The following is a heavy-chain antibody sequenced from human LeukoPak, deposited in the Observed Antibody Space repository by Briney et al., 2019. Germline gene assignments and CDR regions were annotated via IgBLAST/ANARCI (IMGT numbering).Heavy chain of an antibody. J-gene: IGHJ5*02. CDR3: ARGSHYYDTSGYYNWFDP. Sequence: PSETLSLTCTVSGGSISSSSYYWGWIRQPPGKGLEWIGSIYYSGYTYYNPSLESRVTISVDTSKNQFSLKLNSVTAADTAVYYCARGSHYYDTSGYYNWFDPWGQGTLVTVSS. CDR1: GGSISSSSYY. V-gene: IGHV4-39*07. CDR2: IYYSGYT. D-gene: IGHD3-22*01.